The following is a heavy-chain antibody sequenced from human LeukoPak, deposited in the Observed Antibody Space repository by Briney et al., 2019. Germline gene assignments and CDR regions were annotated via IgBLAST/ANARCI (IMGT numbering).Heavy chain of an antibody. J-gene: IGHJ4*02. CDR2: ISSSSSTI. Sequence: PGGSLRLSCAASGFTFSSYSMNWVRQAPGKGLEWVSYISSSSSTIYYADSVKGRFTISRDNAKNSLYLQMNSLRAEDTAVYYCARDIGGSGWYPFDYWGQGTLVTVSS. CDR1: GFTFSSYS. D-gene: IGHD6-19*01. CDR3: ARDIGGSGWYPFDY. V-gene: IGHV3-48*04.